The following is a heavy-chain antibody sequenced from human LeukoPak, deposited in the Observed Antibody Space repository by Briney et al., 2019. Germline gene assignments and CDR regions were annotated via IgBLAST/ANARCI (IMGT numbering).Heavy chain of an antibody. CDR1: GFTFSRSA. Sequence: GGSLRLSCAASGFTFSRSAMTWVRQAPGKGLDWVSSISSSGNTYYADSVEGRFTIFRDNSKNMLYLQMNSLRAEDTAVYYCVKGRISEDGLDFWGQGTLVTVSS. CDR3: VKGRISEDGLDF. V-gene: IGHV3-23*01. CDR2: ISSSGNT. D-gene: IGHD6-13*01. J-gene: IGHJ4*02.